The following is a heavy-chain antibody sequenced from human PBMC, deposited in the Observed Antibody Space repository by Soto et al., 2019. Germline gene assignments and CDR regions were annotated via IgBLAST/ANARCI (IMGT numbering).Heavy chain of an antibody. CDR1: GYTFTTYG. CDR2: VSPYDGDT. D-gene: IGHD1-26*01. V-gene: IGHV1-18*01. J-gene: IGHJ5*02. Sequence: QVQLVQSGVEVKKPGASVKVSCKASGYTFTTYGISWVRQAPGQGLEWVGWVSPYDGDTNYADALQGRVTMTTDTSTTTAYMELRSLRSDHTAMYYFARDHGGSYQADSFDPWGQGTLVIVSS. CDR3: ARDHGGSYQADSFDP.